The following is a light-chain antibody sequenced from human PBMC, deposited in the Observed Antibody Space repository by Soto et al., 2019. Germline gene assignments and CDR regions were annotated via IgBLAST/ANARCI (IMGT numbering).Light chain of an antibody. Sequence: DIQMTQSPSSVSASVGDRVTITCRASQVIGSSLAWYQQKPGKAPNLLIYAAACLQSGVATRFSGTFSGTEFTLTINNLQPEDVATYFCQQGNSFPLTFGPGTRVDIK. CDR3: QQGNSFPLT. CDR1: QVIGSS. CDR2: AAA. V-gene: IGKV1-12*01. J-gene: IGKJ3*01.